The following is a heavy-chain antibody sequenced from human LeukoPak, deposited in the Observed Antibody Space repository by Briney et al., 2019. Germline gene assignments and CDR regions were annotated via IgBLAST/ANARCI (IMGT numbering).Heavy chain of an antibody. V-gene: IGHV1-69*13. CDR3: ARALYGDSYNFDY. CDR2: IIPIFGTA. Sequence: SVKVSCKASGGTFSSYAISWVRQAPGQGLEGMGGIIPIFGTANYAQKFQGRVTITADESTSTAYMELSSLRSEDTAVYYCARALYGDSYNFDYWGQGTLVTVSS. CDR1: GGTFSSYA. J-gene: IGHJ4*02. D-gene: IGHD4-17*01.